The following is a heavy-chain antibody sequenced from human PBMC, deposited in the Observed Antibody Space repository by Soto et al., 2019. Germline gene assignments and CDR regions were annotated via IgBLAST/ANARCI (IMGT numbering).Heavy chain of an antibody. D-gene: IGHD1-7*01. Sequence: QVQLVQSGAEVKKPGSSVKVSCKASGGIFSSYAISWVRQAPGQGLEWMGGIIPIFGTANYAQKFQGRVTMTADESTSTAYMELSSLRSEDTAVYYCASHGITGTWVYYYGMDVWGQGTTVTVSS. CDR3: ASHGITGTWVYYYGMDV. CDR1: GGIFSSYA. V-gene: IGHV1-69*12. J-gene: IGHJ6*02. CDR2: IIPIFGTA.